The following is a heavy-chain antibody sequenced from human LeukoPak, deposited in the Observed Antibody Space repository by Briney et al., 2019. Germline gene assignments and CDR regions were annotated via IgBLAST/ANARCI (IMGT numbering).Heavy chain of an antibody. Sequence: WASVKVSCKVSGYTLTELSMHWVRQAPGKGLEWMGGFDPEDGETIYAQRFQGRATVTSDTSTSTVYMELSSLRSEDTAVYYCARAIAAAGTWQDFDYWGQGTLVTVSS. CDR2: FDPEDGET. D-gene: IGHD6-13*01. J-gene: IGHJ4*02. V-gene: IGHV1-24*01. CDR3: ARAIAAAGTWQDFDY. CDR1: GYTLTELS.